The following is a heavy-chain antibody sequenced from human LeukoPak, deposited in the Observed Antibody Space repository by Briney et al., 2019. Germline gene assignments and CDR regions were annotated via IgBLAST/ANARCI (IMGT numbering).Heavy chain of an antibody. V-gene: IGHV3-23*01. CDR2: ISGSGGTT. CDR3: AKDGGDRVTGTLDY. Sequence: GGSLRLSCAASGFTFSSYGMHWVRQAPGKGLEWVSAISGSGGTTYYADSVKGRFTISRDNSKNTLYLQMNSLRAEDTAVYYCAKDGGDRVTGTLDYWGQGTLVTVSS. J-gene: IGHJ4*02. D-gene: IGHD2-21*02. CDR1: GFTFSSYG.